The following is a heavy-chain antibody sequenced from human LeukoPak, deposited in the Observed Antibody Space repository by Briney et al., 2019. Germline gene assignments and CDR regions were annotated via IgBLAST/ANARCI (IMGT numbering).Heavy chain of an antibody. CDR3: ARLLDSLQLYYYGSGSYNGWFDP. D-gene: IGHD3-10*01. CDR2: IIPIFGTA. J-gene: IGHJ5*02. Sequence: ASVKVSCKASGGTFSSYAISWVRQAPGQGFEWMGGIIPIFGTANYAQKFQGRVTITADESTSTAYMELSSLRSEDTAVYYCARLLDSLQLYYYGSGSYNGWFDPWGQGTLVTVSS. CDR1: GGTFSSYA. V-gene: IGHV1-69*13.